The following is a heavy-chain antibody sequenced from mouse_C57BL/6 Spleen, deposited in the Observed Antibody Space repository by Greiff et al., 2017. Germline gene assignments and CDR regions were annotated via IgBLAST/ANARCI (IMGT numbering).Heavy chain of an antibody. CDR3: ARLSYYAMDY. CDR2: IYPGDGDT. J-gene: IGHJ4*01. CDR1: GYAFSSSW. Sequence: QVQLQQSGPELVKPGASVKISCTASGYAFSSSWMNWVKQRPGKGLEWIGRIYPGDGDTNYNGKFKGKATLTADKSSSTAYMQLSSLTSEDSAVYFCARLSYYAMDYWGQGTSVTVSS. V-gene: IGHV1-82*01.